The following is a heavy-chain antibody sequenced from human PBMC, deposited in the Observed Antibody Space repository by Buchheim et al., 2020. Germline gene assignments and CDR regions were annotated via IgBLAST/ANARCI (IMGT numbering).Heavy chain of an antibody. Sequence: QVTLRESGPALVKHTQTLTLTCTFSAFSLSTSGMCVSWIRQPPEKALEWLARIDWDDDKYYSTSLKTRLTISKDTSKHQVVLTMTNMDPVDTATYYCARTRFDWSRNGYYGMDVWGQGTT. D-gene: IGHD3-9*01. CDR3: ARTRFDWSRNGYYGMDV. J-gene: IGHJ6*02. CDR1: AFSLSTSGMC. CDR2: IDWDDDK. V-gene: IGHV2-70*15.